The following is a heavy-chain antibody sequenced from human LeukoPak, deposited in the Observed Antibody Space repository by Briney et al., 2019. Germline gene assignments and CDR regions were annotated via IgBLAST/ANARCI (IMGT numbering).Heavy chain of an antibody. V-gene: IGHV3-23*01. D-gene: IGHD2-15*01. J-gene: IGHJ5*02. CDR1: GFTFSSYA. CDR3: ARYCSGGRCYSGLDP. Sequence: GGSLRLSCAASGFTFSSYAMTWVRQAPGKGLELLSAVTDSTYFAHSVKGRFTISRDSSKNTVYLQMNSLRAEDTAVYYCARYCSGGRCYSGLDPWGQGALVTVSS. CDR2: VTDST.